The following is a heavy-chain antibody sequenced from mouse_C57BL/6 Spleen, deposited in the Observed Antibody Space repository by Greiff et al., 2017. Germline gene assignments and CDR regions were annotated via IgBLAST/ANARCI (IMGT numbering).Heavy chain of an antibody. V-gene: IGHV1-64*01. CDR1: GYTFTSYW. J-gene: IGHJ1*03. CDR3: ARVYYSNTWYFDV. CDR2: IHPNSGST. D-gene: IGHD2-5*01. Sequence: QVQLQQPGAELVKPGASVKLSCKASGYTFTSYWMHWVKQRPGQGLEWIGMIHPNSGSTNYNEKFKSKATLTVDKSSSTAYMQLRSLTSEDSAVYYCARVYYSNTWYFDVWGTGTTVTVSS.